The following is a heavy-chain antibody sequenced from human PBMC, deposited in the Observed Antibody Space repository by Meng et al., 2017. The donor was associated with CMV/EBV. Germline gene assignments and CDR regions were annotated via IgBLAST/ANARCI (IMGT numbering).Heavy chain of an antibody. CDR1: YY. D-gene: IGHD3-16*02. CDR2: INPSGGST. CDR3: ARDSLMITFGGVIVIPNWFDP. J-gene: IGHJ5*02. Sequence: YYMHLVRQAPGPGLEWMGIINPSGGSTSYAQKFQGRVTMTRDTSTSTVYMELSSLRSEDTAVYYCARDSLMITFGGVIVIPNWFDPWGQGTLVTVSS. V-gene: IGHV1-46*01.